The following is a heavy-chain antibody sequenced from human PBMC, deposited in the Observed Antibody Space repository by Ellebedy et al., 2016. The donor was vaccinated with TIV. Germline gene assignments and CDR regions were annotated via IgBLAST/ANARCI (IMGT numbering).Heavy chain of an antibody. CDR2: ANDSGST. V-gene: IGHV4-34*01. Sequence: SETLSLTXAVYGGSFTGHYWTWIRQPPGKGLEWIGEANDSGSTNYNPSLKSRITISVDTSKSQFSLKLTSLTAADTAVYYCARGVGRFGELLAHWGQGTLVTVSS. D-gene: IGHD3-10*01. J-gene: IGHJ4*02. CDR3: ARGVGRFGELLAH. CDR1: GGSFTGHY.